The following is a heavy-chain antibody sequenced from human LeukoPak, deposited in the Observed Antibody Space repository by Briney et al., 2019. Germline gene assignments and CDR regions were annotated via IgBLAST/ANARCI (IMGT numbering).Heavy chain of an antibody. CDR3: ARRRQLERRSDYYYMDV. CDR2: IYPGDSDT. D-gene: IGHD1-1*01. CDR1: GYSFTSYW. Sequence: GESLKISCKGSGYSFTSYWIGWVRQMPGKGLEWMGIIYPGDSDTRYSPSFQGQVTISADKSVSTAYLQWSSLKASDTAMYYCARRRQLERRSDYYYMDVWGKGTTVIVS. V-gene: IGHV5-51*01. J-gene: IGHJ6*03.